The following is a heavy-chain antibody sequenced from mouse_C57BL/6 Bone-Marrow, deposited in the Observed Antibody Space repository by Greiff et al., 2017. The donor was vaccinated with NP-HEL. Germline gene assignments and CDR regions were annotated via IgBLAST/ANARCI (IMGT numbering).Heavy chain of an antibody. J-gene: IGHJ2*01. CDR1: GFTFSDYY. CDR3: ARDGYFDY. CDR2: INHDGSST. Sequence: EVMLVESEGGLVQPGSSMKLSCTASGFTFSDYYMAWVRQVPEKGLEWVANINHDGSSTYYLDSLKSRFIISRDNAKNILYLQMSSLKSEDTATYYCARDGYFDYWGQGTTLTVSS. V-gene: IGHV5-16*01.